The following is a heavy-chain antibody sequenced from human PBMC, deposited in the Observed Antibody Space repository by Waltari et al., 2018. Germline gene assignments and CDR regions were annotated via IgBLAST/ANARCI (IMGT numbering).Heavy chain of an antibody. CDR2: IYSGGRT. Sequence: EVQLVESGGGLIQPGGSLRLSCAASGFTVSSNYMSWVRQAPGKGLEWVSVIYSGGRTYYADSGKGRFTISRDNSKNTRYLQMNSLRAEDTAVYYCARKRTCSGGSCYYGMDVWGQGTTVTVSS. CDR3: ARKRTCSGGSCYYGMDV. V-gene: IGHV3-53*01. J-gene: IGHJ6*02. D-gene: IGHD2-15*01. CDR1: GFTVSSNY.